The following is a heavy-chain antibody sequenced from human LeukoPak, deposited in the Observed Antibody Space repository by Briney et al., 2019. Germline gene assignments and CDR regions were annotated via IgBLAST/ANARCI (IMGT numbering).Heavy chain of an antibody. V-gene: IGHV4-34*01. J-gene: IGHJ4*02. Sequence: SETLSLTCAVYGGSFSGYYWSWIRQPPGKGLEWIGEINHSGSTNYNPSLKSRVTISVDTSKNQFSLKLSSVTAAVTAVYYCARVGGYYDFWSGYYYYFDYWGQGTLVTVSS. CDR1: GGSFSGYY. CDR2: INHSGST. D-gene: IGHD3-3*01. CDR3: ARVGGYYDFWSGYYYYFDY.